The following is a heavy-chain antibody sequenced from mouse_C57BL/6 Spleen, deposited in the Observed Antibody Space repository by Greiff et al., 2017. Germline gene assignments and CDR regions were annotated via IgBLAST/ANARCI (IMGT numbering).Heavy chain of an antibody. CDR1: GFSLTSYG. V-gene: IGHV2-6*03. J-gene: IGHJ4*01. CDR3: ARIYDGYYYSPYYAMDY. CDR2: IWSDGST. D-gene: IGHD2-3*01. Sequence: VLLVESGPGLVEPSQSLSITCTVSGFSLTSYGVHWVRQPPGTGLEWLVVIWSDGSTTYNSALKSRLGISTDNSKSQVFSKMTCLQTDDTALNYCARIYDGYYYSPYYAMDYWGQGTSVTVSS.